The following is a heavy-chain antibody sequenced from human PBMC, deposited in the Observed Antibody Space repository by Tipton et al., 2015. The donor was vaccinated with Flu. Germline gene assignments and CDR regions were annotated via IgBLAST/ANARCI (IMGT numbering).Heavy chain of an antibody. V-gene: IGHV4-59*08. CDR1: GDSISNYY. J-gene: IGHJ5*02. CDR3: ARAYGSGVHWFDT. D-gene: IGHD3-10*01. CDR2: MFFNGNS. Sequence: GLVKPSETLSLICTVSGDSISNYYWSWIRQPPGKGLEWIGYMFFNGNSNYNPSLKSRVTMSVDTSKKHISLKLSSVTAADTAVYYCARAYGSGVHWFDTWGQGTLVTVSS.